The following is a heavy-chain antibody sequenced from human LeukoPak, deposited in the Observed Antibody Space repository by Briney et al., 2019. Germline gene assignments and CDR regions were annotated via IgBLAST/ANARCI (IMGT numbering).Heavy chain of an antibody. D-gene: IGHD6-13*01. CDR2: IYTSGST. CDR3: ARELAAAASLYGMDV. V-gene: IGHV4-4*07. J-gene: IGHJ6*02. Sequence: SETLSLTRTVSGGSISSYYWSWIRQPAGKGLEWIGRIYTSGSTNYNPSLKSRVTMSVDTSKNQFSLKLSSVTAADTAVYYCARELAAAASLYGMDVWGQGTTVTVSS. CDR1: GGSISSYY.